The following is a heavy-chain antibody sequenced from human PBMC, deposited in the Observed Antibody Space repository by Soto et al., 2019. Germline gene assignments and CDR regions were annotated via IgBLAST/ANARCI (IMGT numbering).Heavy chain of an antibody. V-gene: IGHV4-4*02. Sequence: QVQLQESGPGLVKPSGTLSLTCAVSGGSISSSNWWSWVRQPPGKGLEWIGEIYHSGSTNYNPSLKSPGTISVDKSKNQFSLQLNSLTAADTAVYHCARCIAAAGPSDYWGQGTLVTVSS. CDR1: GGSISSSNW. CDR3: ARCIAAAGPSDY. CDR2: IYHSGST. J-gene: IGHJ4*02. D-gene: IGHD6-13*01.